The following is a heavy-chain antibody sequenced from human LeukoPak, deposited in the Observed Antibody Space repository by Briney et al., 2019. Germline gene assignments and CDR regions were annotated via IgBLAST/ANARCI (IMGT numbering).Heavy chain of an antibody. Sequence: ASVKVSCKASGYTVSAYYIHWVRQAPGQGLEWMGWINPNTGGPYYPQKFQGKVTMTWDSSVNTAYMELTSVTSGDTAIYYCARHRNSQTAGAGDYWGQGTLVTVSS. V-gene: IGHV1-2*02. J-gene: IGHJ4*02. CDR3: ARHRNSQTAGAGDY. D-gene: IGHD1-26*01. CDR2: INPNTGGP. CDR1: GYTVSAYY.